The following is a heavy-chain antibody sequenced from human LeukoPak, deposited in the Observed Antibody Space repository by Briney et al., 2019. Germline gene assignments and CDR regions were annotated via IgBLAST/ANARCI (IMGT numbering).Heavy chain of an antibody. D-gene: IGHD5-24*01. CDR1: GFTFSSYA. V-gene: IGHV3-30*04. CDR3: ARDREMATISWFDP. J-gene: IGHJ5*02. CDR2: ISYDGSNK. Sequence: QTGGSLRLSCAASGFTFSSYAMHWVRQAPGKGLEWVAVISYDGSNKYYADSVKGRFTISRDNSKNTLYLQMNSLRAEDTAVYYCARDREMATISWFDPWGQETLVTVSS.